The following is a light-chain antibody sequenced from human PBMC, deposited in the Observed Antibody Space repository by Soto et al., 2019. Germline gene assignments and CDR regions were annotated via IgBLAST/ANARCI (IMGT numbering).Light chain of an antibody. CDR3: QHYNNWPIT. CDR2: GTS. J-gene: IGKJ5*01. CDR1: QSVASN. V-gene: IGKV3-15*01. Sequence: MTQSPATLSASVGDRVTLSCRASQSVASNLAWYQQKPGQAPRLLIYGTSTRATGVPARFSGSGSGTDFTLTISSLQAADFAVYHCQHYNNWPITFGQGTRLEI.